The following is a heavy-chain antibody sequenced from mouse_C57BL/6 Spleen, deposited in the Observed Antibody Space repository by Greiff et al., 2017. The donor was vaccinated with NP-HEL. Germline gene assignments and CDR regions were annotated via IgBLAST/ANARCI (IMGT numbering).Heavy chain of an antibody. CDR1: GYTFTSYW. CDR2: IYPGSGST. J-gene: IGHJ1*03. D-gene: IGHD1-2*01. CDR3: ARATASYWYFDV. Sequence: QVQLQQPGAELVKPGASVKMSCKASGYTFTSYWITWVKQRPGQGLEWIGDIYPGSGSTNYNEKFKSKATLTVDKSSSTAYMQLSSLTSEDSAVYYCARATASYWYFDVWGTGTTVTVSS. V-gene: IGHV1-55*01.